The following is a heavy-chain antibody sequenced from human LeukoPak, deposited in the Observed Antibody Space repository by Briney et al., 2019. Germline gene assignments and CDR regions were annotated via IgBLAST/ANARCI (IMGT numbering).Heavy chain of an antibody. D-gene: IGHD2-2*03. CDR3: ASGSGH. Sequence: PGGSLRLSCAASGFIFSSYGMHWVRQAPGKGLEWLAVISYDETTRLYADSVKGRFTISRDNAKNSLYLRMNSLRDEDTAVFYCASGSGHWGQGTLVTVSS. J-gene: IGHJ4*02. V-gene: IGHV3-30*03. CDR2: ISYDETTR. CDR1: GFIFSSYG.